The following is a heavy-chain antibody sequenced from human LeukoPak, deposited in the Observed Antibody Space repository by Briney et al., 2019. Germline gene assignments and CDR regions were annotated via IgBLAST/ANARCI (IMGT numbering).Heavy chain of an antibody. D-gene: IGHD5-12*01. J-gene: IGHJ4*02. Sequence: GGSLRPSCAASGFTFSSYAMSWVRQAPGKGLEWVSAISGSGGSTYYADSVKGRFTISRDNSKNTLYLKMNSLRAEDTAVYYCAKDSVATVVTLFDYWGQGTLVTVSS. V-gene: IGHV3-23*01. CDR2: ISGSGGST. CDR1: GFTFSSYA. CDR3: AKDSVATVVTLFDY.